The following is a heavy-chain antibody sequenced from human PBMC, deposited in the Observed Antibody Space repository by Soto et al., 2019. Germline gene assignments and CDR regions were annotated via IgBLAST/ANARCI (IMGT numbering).Heavy chain of an antibody. CDR3: ARGHDAAKVGF. D-gene: IGHD1-26*01. J-gene: IGHJ1*01. Sequence: QVQLQESGPGLVKPSQTLSLTCTVSGASISSGIYYWNWVRQLPGKGLEWIGCIHPSGSTHYNPSLGSRISISMDTSGNQFSLQLSFVTAADTADYYCARGHDAAKVGFWGQGTLVTVSS. CDR1: GASISSGIYY. CDR2: IHPSGST. V-gene: IGHV4-31*03.